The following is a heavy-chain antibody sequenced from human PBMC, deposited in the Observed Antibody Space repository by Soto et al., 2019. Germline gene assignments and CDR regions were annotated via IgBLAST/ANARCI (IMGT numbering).Heavy chain of an antibody. Sequence: SVQVSCKASGGTFSSYAISWVRQAPGQGLEWMGGIIPIFGTANYAQKFQGRVTITADESTSTAYMELSSLRSEDTAVYYCARATKREMATAHDAFDIWGQGTMVTVSS. CDR1: GGTFSSYA. CDR3: ARATKREMATAHDAFDI. D-gene: IGHD5-18*01. V-gene: IGHV1-69*13. J-gene: IGHJ3*02. CDR2: IIPIFGTA.